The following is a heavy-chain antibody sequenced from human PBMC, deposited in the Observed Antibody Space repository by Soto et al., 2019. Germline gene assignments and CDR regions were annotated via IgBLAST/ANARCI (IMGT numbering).Heavy chain of an antibody. Sequence: QVHLVESGGGVVRSGGSLRLSCAASGFTFSTHAMHWVRQAPGKGLEWVALISYDGTTKYYADSVKGRFTISRDNSKNTLYLQMNSLRGEDMAIYYCARDRPYSSSWYPEYWGQGTLVTVSS. D-gene: IGHD6-13*01. CDR3: ARDRPYSSSWYPEY. V-gene: IGHV3-30-3*01. CDR1: GFTFSTHA. CDR2: ISYDGTTK. J-gene: IGHJ4*02.